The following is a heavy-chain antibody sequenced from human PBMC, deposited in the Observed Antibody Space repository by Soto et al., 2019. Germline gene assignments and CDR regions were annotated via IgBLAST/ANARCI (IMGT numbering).Heavy chain of an antibody. CDR3: ERDQRRWVIPDSNAIAV. CDR2: IVVGSGNT. Sequence: SVKVSCKASGFTFTSCAVQWVLQARGQRREWIGWIVVGSGNTNYAQKFQERGTITRDMSTSTDHLALSSLRSEDTAVYYCERDQRRWVIPDSNAIAVWVQGNTVPVS. D-gene: IGHD3-22*01. V-gene: IGHV1-58*01. J-gene: IGHJ6*01. CDR1: GFTFTSCA.